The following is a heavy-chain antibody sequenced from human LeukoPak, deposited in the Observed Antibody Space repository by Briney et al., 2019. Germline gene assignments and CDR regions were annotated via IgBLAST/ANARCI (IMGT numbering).Heavy chain of an antibody. CDR1: GGSISSSSYY. D-gene: IGHD5-18*01. CDR3: ARDLESYGYLFDY. Sequence: SETLSLTCTVSGGSISSSSYYWGWIRQPPGKGLEWIGSIYYSGSTYYNPSLKSRVTISVDTSKNQFSLKLSSVTAADTAVYYCARDLESYGYLFDYWGQGTLVTVSS. J-gene: IGHJ4*02. V-gene: IGHV4-39*07. CDR2: IYYSGST.